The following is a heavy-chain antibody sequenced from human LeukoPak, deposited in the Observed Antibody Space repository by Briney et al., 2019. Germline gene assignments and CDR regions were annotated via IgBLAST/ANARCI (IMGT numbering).Heavy chain of an antibody. J-gene: IGHJ6*02. CDR3: ARDILGRSNGGSNYFGMEV. Sequence: NASETLSLTCTVSGGSISSYYWSWIRQPPGKGLEWIGYIYYSGSTNYNPSLKSRVTISVDTSKNQFSLKLSSVTAADTAVYYCARDILGRSNGGSNYFGMEVWGQGTTVTVSS. CDR1: GGSISSYY. D-gene: IGHD2-15*01. V-gene: IGHV4-59*01. CDR2: IYYSGST.